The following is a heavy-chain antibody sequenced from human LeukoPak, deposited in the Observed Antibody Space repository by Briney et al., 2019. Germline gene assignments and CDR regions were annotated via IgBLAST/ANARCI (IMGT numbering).Heavy chain of an antibody. V-gene: IGHV4-34*01. J-gene: IGHJ4*02. CDR1: GGSFSGYY. D-gene: IGHD4/OR15-4a*01. Sequence: SETLSLTCAVYGGSFSGYYWNWIRQPPGKGLEWIGEINHSGSTNYNPSLKSRVTISVDTSKNQFSLKLSSVTAADTAVYYCARGLYGAYDYWGQGTLVTVSS. CDR2: INHSGST. CDR3: ARGLYGAYDY.